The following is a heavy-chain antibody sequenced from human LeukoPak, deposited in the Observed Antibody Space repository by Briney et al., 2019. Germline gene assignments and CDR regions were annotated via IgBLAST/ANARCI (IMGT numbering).Heavy chain of an antibody. CDR1: GGSISGGGYS. CDR3: ARAEDLGAFDI. Sequence: SQTLSLTCAVSGGSISGGGYSWSWIRQPPGKGLEWIGYIYHSGSTYYNPSLKSRVTISVDRSKNQFSLKLSSVTAADTAVYYCARAEDLGAFDIWGQGTMVTVSS. V-gene: IGHV4-30-2*01. CDR2: IYHSGST. J-gene: IGHJ3*02. D-gene: IGHD2-15*01.